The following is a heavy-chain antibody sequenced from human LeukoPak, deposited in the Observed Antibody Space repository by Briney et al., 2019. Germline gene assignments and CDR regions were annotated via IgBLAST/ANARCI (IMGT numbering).Heavy chain of an antibody. V-gene: IGHV3-23*01. CDR2: ITYSSGST. D-gene: IGHD5-18*01. J-gene: IGHJ4*02. CDR3: AKDVDTSMVYFDY. Sequence: GGSLRLSCAASGFTFNNFAMNWVRQAPGKGLEWVSSITYSSGSTYYADSVRGRFTISRDNSKRMLYLQMNSLRAEDTALYYCAKDVDTSMVYFDYWGQGTLVTVSS. CDR1: GFTFNNFA.